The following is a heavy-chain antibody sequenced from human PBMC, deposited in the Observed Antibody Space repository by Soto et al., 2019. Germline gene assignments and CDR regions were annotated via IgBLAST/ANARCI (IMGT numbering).Heavy chain of an antibody. Sequence: SQTLSLTCAISGDSVSSNSAAWHWIRQSRSRGLEWLGRTYYRSKWYSDYAVSVKSRIIIIPDTSKNQFSLQLNSVPPEDTAVFYCARDKSSSWTAYYFDYWGQGALVTVSS. CDR3: ARDKSSSWTAYYFDY. CDR2: TYYRSKWYS. V-gene: IGHV6-1*01. J-gene: IGHJ4*02. D-gene: IGHD6-13*01. CDR1: GDSVSSNSAA.